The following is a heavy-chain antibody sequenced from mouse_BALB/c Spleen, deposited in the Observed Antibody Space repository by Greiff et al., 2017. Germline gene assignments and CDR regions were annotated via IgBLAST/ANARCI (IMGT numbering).Heavy chain of an antibody. Sequence: EVQRVESGPGLVKPSQSLSLTCSVTGYSITSGYYWNWIRQFPGNKLEWMGYISYDGSNNYNPSLKNRISITRDTSKNQFFLKLNSVTTEDTATYYCASDYDVWGAGTTVTVSS. J-gene: IGHJ1*01. V-gene: IGHV3-6*02. CDR1: GYSITSGYY. CDR2: ISYDGSN. CDR3: ASDYDV.